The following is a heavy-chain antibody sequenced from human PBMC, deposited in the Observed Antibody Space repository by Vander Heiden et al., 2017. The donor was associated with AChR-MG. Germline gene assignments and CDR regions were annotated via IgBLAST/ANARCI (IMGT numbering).Heavy chain of an antibody. J-gene: IGHJ3*02. CDR2: ISWNSVTI. V-gene: IGHV3-9*01. Sequence: EVQLVESGGGLVQPGRSLRLSCAASGFTFDDYAMHWVRQAPGKGLEWVSGISWNSVTIGYADSVKGRFTISRDNAKNSLYLQMISLRAEDTALYYCAKETQVGGHAFEIWGQGTMVTVSS. CDR1: GFTFDDYA. D-gene: IGHD3-10*01. CDR3: AKETQVGGHAFEI.